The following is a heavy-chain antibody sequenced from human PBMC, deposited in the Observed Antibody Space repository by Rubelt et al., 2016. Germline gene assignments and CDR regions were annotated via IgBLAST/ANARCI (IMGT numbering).Heavy chain of an antibody. J-gene: IGHJ4*02. CDR2: IRYDGSNK. Sequence: VQLVESGGGLVQPGESLRLSCGASGFTFSSYAMNWVRQAPGKGLEWVAFIRYDGSNKYYPNSVKGRFTIARDNSKNTLYRQMDSLRAEDTAVYYCARDYIGGYHPDYWGQGTLVTVSS. D-gene: IGHD3-16*02. V-gene: IGHV3-30*02. CDR1: GFTFSSYA. CDR3: ARDYIGGYHPDY.